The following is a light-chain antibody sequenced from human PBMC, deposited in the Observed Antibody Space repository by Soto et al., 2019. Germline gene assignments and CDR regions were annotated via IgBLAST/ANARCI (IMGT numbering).Light chain of an antibody. Sequence: EIVLTQSPGTLSLSPGERATLFCRASQSVSSNFLAWYQQKPGQAPRLLIYNASRRAAGIPDRFSGSGSGTDFTLPISRLEPEDVAVYYCQQYSTSSPRYTFGQGTKLEIK. CDR2: NAS. J-gene: IGKJ2*01. CDR1: QSVSSNF. CDR3: QQYSTSSPRYT. V-gene: IGKV3-20*01.